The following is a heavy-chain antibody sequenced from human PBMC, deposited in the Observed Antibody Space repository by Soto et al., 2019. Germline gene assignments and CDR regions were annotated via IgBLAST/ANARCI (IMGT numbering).Heavy chain of an antibody. D-gene: IGHD6-6*01. J-gene: IGHJ2*01. CDR1: GFTFSDYY. CDR2: ISSSGSTI. Sequence: QVQLVESGGGLVKPGGSLRLSCAASGFTFSDYYMSWIRQAPGKGLEWVSYISSSGSTIYYADSVKGRFTISRDNAKHSLYLQMNTLRAEDTPVYYCARVGAARPPPDWYFDLWGRGTQVTVSS. V-gene: IGHV3-11*01. CDR3: ARVGAARPPPDWYFDL.